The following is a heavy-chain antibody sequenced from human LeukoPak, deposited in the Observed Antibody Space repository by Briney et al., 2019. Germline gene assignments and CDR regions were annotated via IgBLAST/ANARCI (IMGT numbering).Heavy chain of an antibody. Sequence: GASVKVSCKASGYTFTSYGISWVRQAPGQGLEWMGWISAYNGNTNYAQKLQGRVTMTTDTFTSTAYMELRSLRSDDTAVYYCARRHCSSTSCYPLDYWGQGTLVTVSS. CDR3: ARRHCSSTSCYPLDY. D-gene: IGHD2-2*01. V-gene: IGHV1-18*04. CDR2: ISAYNGNT. CDR1: GYTFTSYG. J-gene: IGHJ4*02.